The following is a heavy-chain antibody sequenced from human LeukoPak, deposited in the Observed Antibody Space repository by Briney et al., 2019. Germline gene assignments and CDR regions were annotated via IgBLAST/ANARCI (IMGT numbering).Heavy chain of an antibody. CDR2: IYTSGST. V-gene: IGHV4-4*07. J-gene: IGHJ4*02. CDR1: GGSISSYY. D-gene: IGHD2-2*01. CDR3: ARHLSHSRYCSTTSCILFDY. Sequence: SETLSLTCTVSGGSISSYYWSWIRQPAGKGLEWIGRIYTSGSTNYNPSLKSRVTISVDTSKNQFSLKLSSVTAADTAVYYCARHLSHSRYCSTTSCILFDYWGQGTLVTVSS.